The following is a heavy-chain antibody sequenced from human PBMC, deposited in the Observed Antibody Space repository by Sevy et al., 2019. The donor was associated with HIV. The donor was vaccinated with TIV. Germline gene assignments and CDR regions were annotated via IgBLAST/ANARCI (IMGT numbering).Heavy chain of an antibody. Sequence: ASVTVSCKASGYTFTSYDINWVRQATGQGLEWMGWMNPNSGNTGYAQKFQGRVTMTRNTSISTAYMELSSLRSEDTAVYYCARAGSGGNWFDPWGQGALVTVSS. CDR3: ARAGSGGNWFDP. D-gene: IGHD1-26*01. J-gene: IGHJ5*02. V-gene: IGHV1-8*02. CDR1: GYTFTSYD. CDR2: MNPNSGNT.